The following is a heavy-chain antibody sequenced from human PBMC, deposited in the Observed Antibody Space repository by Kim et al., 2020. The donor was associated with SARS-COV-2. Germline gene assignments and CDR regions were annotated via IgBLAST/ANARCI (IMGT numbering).Heavy chain of an antibody. D-gene: IGHD4-17*01. V-gene: IGHV3-9*01. Sequence: GGSLRLSCAASGFTFDDYAMHWVRQAPGKGLEWVSGISWNSGSIGYADSVKGRFTISRDNAKNSLYLQMNSLRAEDTALYYCAKGSAEFDYGDYYFDYWG. CDR2: ISWNSGSI. CDR3: AKGSAEFDYGDYYFDY. CDR1: GFTFDDYA. J-gene: IGHJ4*01.